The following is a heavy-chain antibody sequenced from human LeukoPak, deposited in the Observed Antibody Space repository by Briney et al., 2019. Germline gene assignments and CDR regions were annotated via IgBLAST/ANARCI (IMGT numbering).Heavy chain of an antibody. J-gene: IGHJ5*02. Sequence: GGSLRLSCATSGFTFSSYGMHWVRQAPGKGLEWVAFIRYDGSNKYYADSVKGRFTISRDNSKNTLYLQMNSLRAEDTAVYYCAKDTTPPKAGFDPWGQGTLVTVSS. V-gene: IGHV3-30*02. D-gene: IGHD1-14*01. CDR3: AKDTTPPKAGFDP. CDR2: IRYDGSNK. CDR1: GFTFSSYG.